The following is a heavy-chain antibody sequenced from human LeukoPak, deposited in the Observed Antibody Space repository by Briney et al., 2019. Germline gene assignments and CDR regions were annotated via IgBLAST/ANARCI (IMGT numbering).Heavy chain of an antibody. V-gene: IGHV4-39*01. CDR3: ARAAQGQQLVPDYFDY. CDR2: IYYSGST. J-gene: IGHJ4*02. Sequence: PSETLSLTCTVSGGSISSYYWGWIRQPPGKGLEWIGCIYYSGSTYYNPSLKSRVTISVDTSKNQFSLKLSSVTAADTAVYYCARAAQGQQLVPDYFDYWGQGTLVTVSS. D-gene: IGHD6-13*01. CDR1: GGSISSYY.